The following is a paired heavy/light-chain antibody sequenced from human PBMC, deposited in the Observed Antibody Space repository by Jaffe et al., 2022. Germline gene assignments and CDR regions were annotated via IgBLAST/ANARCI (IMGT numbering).Heavy chain of an antibody. Sequence: QVQLVESGGGLVKPGGSLRLSCAASGFTFSDFYMSWIRQAPGKGLEWVSYISISGDTIYYADSVRGRFTISRDNAKNSLYLQMNSLRAEDTAVYYCARDWRFADYWGQGTLVTVSS. D-gene: IGHD3-10*01. CDR3: ARDWRFADY. J-gene: IGHJ4*02. CDR1: GFTFSDFY. V-gene: IGHV3-11*01. CDR2: ISISGDTI.
Light chain of an antibody. CDR1: QNVLYSFNNKHS. CDR2: WAS. V-gene: IGKV4-1*01. J-gene: IGKJ1*01. Sequence: DTVVTQSPDSLAVSLGERATINCKSSQNVLYSFNNKHSLAWYQQKPGQPPKLLIYWASTRESGVPDRFSGSGSGTDFTLTISSLQAEDVAVYYCQQYYSSPRTFGQGTKVEIK. CDR3: QQYYSSPRT.